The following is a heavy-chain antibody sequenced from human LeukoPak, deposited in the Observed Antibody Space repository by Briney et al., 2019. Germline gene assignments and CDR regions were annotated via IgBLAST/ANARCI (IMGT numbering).Heavy chain of an antibody. V-gene: IGHV3-48*03. CDR1: GFKFSIYE. CDR2: ISSGGRDI. J-gene: IGHJ6*03. Sequence: GGSLRLSCAASGFKFSIYEMSWVRQSPGKGLEWLAYISSGGRDIFYADSVKGRFTISRDNAKNSLFLRMNSLRAEDTAVYYCARESRFLESRGYHMDVWGKGTTVTVSS. CDR3: ARESRFLESRGYHMDV. D-gene: IGHD3-3*01.